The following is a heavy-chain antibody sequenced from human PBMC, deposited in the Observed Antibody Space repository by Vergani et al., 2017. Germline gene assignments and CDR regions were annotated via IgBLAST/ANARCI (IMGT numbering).Heavy chain of an antibody. CDR2: ISSSSSTI. CDR3: ARDRGGHSKDLQH. V-gene: IGHV3-48*01. J-gene: IGHJ1*01. Sequence: EVHLVESGGGSVQPGGSLRLSCAASGFTFSSYSMNWVRQAPGKGLEWVSYISSSSSTIYYVDSVKGRFTISRDNAKNSLFLQMNSLRAEDTAVYYCARDRGGHSKDLQHWGQGTLVTVSS. D-gene: IGHD4-23*01. CDR1: GFTFSSYS.